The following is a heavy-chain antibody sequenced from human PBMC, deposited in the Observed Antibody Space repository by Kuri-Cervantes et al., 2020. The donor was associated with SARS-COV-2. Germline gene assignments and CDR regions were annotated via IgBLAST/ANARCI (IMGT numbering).Heavy chain of an antibody. Sequence: LRLSCTVSGGSISSGDYYWSWIRQPPGKGLEWIGYIYYSGSTYYNPSLKSRVTISVDTSKNHFSLTLSSVTAADTAVYYCARGWGGYWSSTSCCSYYYGMDVWGQGTTVTVSS. CDR3: ARGWGGYWSSTSCCSYYYGMDV. J-gene: IGHJ6*02. CDR2: IYYSGST. D-gene: IGHD2-2*01. V-gene: IGHV4-30-4*01. CDR1: GGSISSGDYY.